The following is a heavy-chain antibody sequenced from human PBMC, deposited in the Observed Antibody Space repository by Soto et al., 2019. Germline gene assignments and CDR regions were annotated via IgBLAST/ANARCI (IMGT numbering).Heavy chain of an antibody. CDR3: ARDGGGFNTLYYFDS. CDR1: AFTFGTYN. V-gene: IGHV3-30-3*01. J-gene: IGHJ4*02. D-gene: IGHD3-10*01. CDR2: ITYDESDK. Sequence: QVQLVESGGGVVQPGRSVTLSCAASAFTFGTYNMHWVRQAPGKGLEWLSVITYDESDKYYADSVKGRFTISRDNSKDTLYLQINSLRTEDTAVDYCARDGGGFNTLYYFDSWGQGTLVTVSS.